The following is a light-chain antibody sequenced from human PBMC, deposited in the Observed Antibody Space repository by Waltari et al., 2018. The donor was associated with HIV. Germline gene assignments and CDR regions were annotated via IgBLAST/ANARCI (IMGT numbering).Light chain of an antibody. J-gene: IGLJ2*01. CDR1: IRYVGAHNL. CDR3: SSYASSATLA. CDR2: EVP. Sequence: HSPPTELPSAPASHRQSVPTPCPGTIRYVGAHNLVHCPQPRPGKPPRLMIYEVPRPPSVVPARFSGSTAGNAASLTVAGLQAEDEADYYCSSYASSATLAFGGGTKLTVL. V-gene: IGLV2-8*01.